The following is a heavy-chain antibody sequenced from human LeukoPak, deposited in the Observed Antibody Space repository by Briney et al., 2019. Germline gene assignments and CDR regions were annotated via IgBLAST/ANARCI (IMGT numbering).Heavy chain of an antibody. V-gene: IGHV1-69*13. Sequence: SVKVSCKASGGTFSSYAISWVRQAPGQGLEWMGGIIPIFGTANYAQKFQGRVTITADESTSTAYMELSSLRSEDTAVYYCALQGSDARMTYWYFDLWGRGTLVTVSS. CDR1: GGTFSSYA. J-gene: IGHJ2*01. CDR2: IIPIFGTA. D-gene: IGHD2/OR15-2a*01. CDR3: ALQGSDARMTYWYFDL.